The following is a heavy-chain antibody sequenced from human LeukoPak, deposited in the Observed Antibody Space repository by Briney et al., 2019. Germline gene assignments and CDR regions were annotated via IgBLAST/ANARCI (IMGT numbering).Heavy chain of an antibody. Sequence: SQTLSLTCAVYGGSFSGYYWSWIRQPPGKGLEWIGEINHSGSTNYNPSLKSRVTISVDTSKNQFSLKLSSVTAADTAVYYCAGHASRLLWFGELSSLLRGPNWFDPWGQGTLVTVSS. V-gene: IGHV4-34*01. CDR1: GGSFSGYY. CDR2: INHSGST. D-gene: IGHD3-10*01. CDR3: AGHASRLLWFGELSSLLRGPNWFDP. J-gene: IGHJ5*02.